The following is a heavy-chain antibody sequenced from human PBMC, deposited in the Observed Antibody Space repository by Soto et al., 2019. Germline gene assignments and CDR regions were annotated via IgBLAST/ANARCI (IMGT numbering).Heavy chain of an antibody. D-gene: IGHD4-17*01. J-gene: IGHJ5*02. CDR3: ARDNYGQSSHNSFDP. V-gene: IGHV3-64*01. CDR1: GFTFSSYA. CDR2: ISSNGGST. Sequence: GGSLRLSCAASGFTFSSYAMHWVRQAPGKGLEYVSAISSNGGSTYYANSVKGRFTISRDNSKNTLYLQMGSLRAEDMAVYYCARDNYGQSSHNSFDPWGQRTLVTVSS.